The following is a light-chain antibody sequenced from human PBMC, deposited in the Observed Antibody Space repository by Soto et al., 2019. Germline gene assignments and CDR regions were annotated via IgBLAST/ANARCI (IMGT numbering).Light chain of an antibody. CDR3: QQYKSYWT. CDR1: QSISSW. J-gene: IGKJ1*01. Sequence: DIQMTQSPSTLSASVGDRVTITCRASQSISSWLARYQQKPGKAPKLLIYDASSLESGVPSRFSGSGSGTEFTLTISSLQPDDFATYYCQQYKSYWTFGQGTKVEIK. CDR2: DAS. V-gene: IGKV1-5*01.